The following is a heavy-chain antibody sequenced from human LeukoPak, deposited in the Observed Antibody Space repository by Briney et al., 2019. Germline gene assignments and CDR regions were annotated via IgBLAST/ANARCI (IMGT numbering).Heavy chain of an antibody. CDR1: GFTFSSYG. D-gene: IGHD3-22*01. CDR2: ISGSGGST. CDR3: AKDFQRYFYDSSGYSYYFDY. Sequence: GGSLRLSCAASGFTFSSYGMSWVRQAPGKGLEWVSAISGSGGSTYYADSVKGRFTISRDNSTNTLYLQMNSLRAEDTAVYYCAKDFQRYFYDSSGYSYYFDYWGQGTLVTVSS. V-gene: IGHV3-23*01. J-gene: IGHJ4*02.